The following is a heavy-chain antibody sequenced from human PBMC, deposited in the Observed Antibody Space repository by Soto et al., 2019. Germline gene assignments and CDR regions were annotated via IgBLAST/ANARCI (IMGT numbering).Heavy chain of an antibody. V-gene: IGHV3-23*01. CDR3: AKCPLQSFYMDV. J-gene: IGHJ6*03. D-gene: IGHD6-19*01. CDR2: ITGGSDST. Sequence: EVQLLESGGGLVQPGGSLRLSCAASGFAFSNHVMTWVRQAPGKGLEWVSGITGGSDSTTYADSVKGRFTISRDNSKNTLYLQINILRSEDTAIYFCAKCPLQSFYMDVWGKGATVTVSS. CDR1: GFAFSNHV.